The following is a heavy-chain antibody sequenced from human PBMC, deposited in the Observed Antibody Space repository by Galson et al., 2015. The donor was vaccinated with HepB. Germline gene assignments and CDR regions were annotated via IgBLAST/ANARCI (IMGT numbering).Heavy chain of an antibody. D-gene: IGHD3-3*01. CDR2: IGYRGTYK. CDR1: GFTFRASG. V-gene: IGHV3-21*01. Sequence: SLRLSCAASGFTFRASGMTWVRQAPGKGLGWDAVIGYRGTYKHYADSVKGRFAISRDNAKNSVHLQMNSLRVEDTAVYYCARDASEWSRDYWGQGTLVAVSS. J-gene: IGHJ4*02. CDR3: ARDASEWSRDY.